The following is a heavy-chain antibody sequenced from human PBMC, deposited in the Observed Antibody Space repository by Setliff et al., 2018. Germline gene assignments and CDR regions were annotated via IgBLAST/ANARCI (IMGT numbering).Heavy chain of an antibody. CDR2: IMPIFGST. V-gene: IGHV1-69*06. Sequence: SVKVSCKASGYTFTYCSLHWLRQAPGQGLEWMGRIMPIFGSTNYAQNFQGRVTITADKSTSTAYMDLSSLRSEDSAVYYCARDRGGTAIANWFDRWGQGTLVTVSS. J-gene: IGHJ5*02. D-gene: IGHD2-21*01. CDR3: ARDRGGTAIANWFDR. CDR1: GYTFTYCS.